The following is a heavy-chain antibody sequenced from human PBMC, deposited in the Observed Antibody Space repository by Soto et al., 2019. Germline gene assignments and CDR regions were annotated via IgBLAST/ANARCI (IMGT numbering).Heavy chain of an antibody. J-gene: IGHJ4*02. Sequence: EVQLLESGGGLVQPGGSLRLSCAASGFTFSSYAMSWVRQAPGKGLEWVSVISGSGGSTYYADSVKGRFTISRDNPKNTLYLQMNSLRAEDTAVYYWAKDPNFVVTAILGYWGQGTLVTFSS. CDR1: GFTFSSYA. D-gene: IGHD2-21*02. CDR2: ISGSGGST. V-gene: IGHV3-23*01. CDR3: AKDPNFVVTAILGY.